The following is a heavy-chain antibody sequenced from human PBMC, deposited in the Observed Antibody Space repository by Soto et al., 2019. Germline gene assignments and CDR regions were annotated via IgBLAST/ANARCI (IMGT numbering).Heavy chain of an antibody. CDR3: LRSSTLSDTYSSSCFTRSNYSYYYMVA. CDR2: IIPVFGTA. D-gene: IGHD6-13*01. J-gene: IGHJ6*02. Sequence: GASVKVSCKASGGTFSSYAISWVRQAPGQGLEWMGGIIPVFGTANYAQKFQGRVTITADESTSTAYMELGSLRSEDTAVYYCLRSSTLSDTYSSSCFTRSNYSYYYMVALGHGTTVTVS. V-gene: IGHV1-69*13. CDR1: GGTFSSYA.